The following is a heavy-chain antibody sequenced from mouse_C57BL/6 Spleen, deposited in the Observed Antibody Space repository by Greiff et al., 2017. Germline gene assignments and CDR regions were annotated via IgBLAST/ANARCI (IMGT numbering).Heavy chain of an antibody. CDR2: ISSGSSTI. J-gene: IGHJ2*01. CDR3: ARGSGYVNFDY. CDR1: GFTFSDSG. Sequence: EVQVVESGGGLVKPGGSLKLSCAASGFTFSDSGMHWVRQAPEKGLEWVAYISSGSSTIYYADTVKGRFTISRDNAKHTLFLQMTILRSEDTAMYYCARGSGYVNFDYWGQGTTLTVSS. V-gene: IGHV5-17*01. D-gene: IGHD3-2*02.